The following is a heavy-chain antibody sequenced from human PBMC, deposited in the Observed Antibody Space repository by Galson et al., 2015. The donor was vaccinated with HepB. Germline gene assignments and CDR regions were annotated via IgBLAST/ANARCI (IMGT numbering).Heavy chain of an antibody. J-gene: IGHJ6*02. CDR3: AKDRNSTSPGTYGMDV. CDR2: ISGSGGTT. Sequence: SLRLSCAASGFPFSTYTMSWDRQAPGKGLEWVSAISGSGGTTYYADSVRGRFTISRDNTKRTLYLQMNRLRGEDTALYYCAKDRNSTSPGTYGMDVWGQGTTVTVFS. D-gene: IGHD6-6*01. V-gene: IGHV3-23*01. CDR1: GFPFSTYT.